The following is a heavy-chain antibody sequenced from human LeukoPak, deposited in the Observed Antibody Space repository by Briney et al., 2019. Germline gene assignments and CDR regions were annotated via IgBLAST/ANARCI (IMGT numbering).Heavy chain of an antibody. J-gene: IGHJ4*02. D-gene: IGHD3-10*01. CDR2: ISSSSSYI. V-gene: IGHV3-21*01. Sequence: PGGSLRLSCAASGFTFSSYSMNWVRQAPGKGLEWVSSISSSSSYIHSADSVRGRFTISRDNAKNTLYLQMNSLSAEDTAVYYCASTVSGFGELNNWGQGTLVTASS. CDR1: GFTFSSYS. CDR3: ASTVSGFGELNN.